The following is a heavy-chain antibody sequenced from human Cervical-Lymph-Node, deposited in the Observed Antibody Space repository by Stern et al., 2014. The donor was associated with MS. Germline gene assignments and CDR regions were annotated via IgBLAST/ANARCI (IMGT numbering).Heavy chain of an antibody. V-gene: IGHV1-69*01. Sequence: QVQLGQSGAEVKKPGSSVKVSCKASGGTFSSYAISWVRQAPGQGLEWMGGIIPIFGTANYAQKFQGRVTITADESTSTAYMELSSLRSEDTAVYYCARDRIWWLRFRIVGSYDAFDIWGQGTMVTVSS. J-gene: IGHJ3*02. CDR1: GGTFSSYA. D-gene: IGHD5-12*01. CDR3: ARDRIWWLRFRIVGSYDAFDI. CDR2: IIPIFGTA.